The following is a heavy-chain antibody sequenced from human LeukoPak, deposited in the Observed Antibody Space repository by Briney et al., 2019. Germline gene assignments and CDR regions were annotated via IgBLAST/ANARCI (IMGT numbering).Heavy chain of an antibody. CDR2: IYYSGST. Sequence: SETLSLTCAVSGYSISSGYYWGWIRQPPGKGLEWIGIIYYSGSTYYNPSLKSRVTISIDTSKNQFSLKLSSVTAADTAVHYCAGPLLTYYSDSSGYSWGQGTLVTVSS. CDR1: GYSISSGYY. V-gene: IGHV4-38-2*01. D-gene: IGHD3-22*01. J-gene: IGHJ4*02. CDR3: AGPLLTYYSDSSGYS.